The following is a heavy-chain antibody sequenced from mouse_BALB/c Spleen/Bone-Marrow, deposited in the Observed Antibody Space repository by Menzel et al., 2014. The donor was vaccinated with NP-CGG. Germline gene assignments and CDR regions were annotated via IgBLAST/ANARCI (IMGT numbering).Heavy chain of an antibody. Sequence: VQLQQSGAELVKPGASVKLSCTASGFNIKDTYMHWVKQRPEQGLEWIGRIDPANGYTNYAPKFQGKATIPADTSSSTAYLQLSSLTSEDTAVYYCASKKNYYAMDYWGQGTSVTVSS. CDR2: IDPANGYT. CDR1: GFNIKDTY. V-gene: IGHV14-3*02. CDR3: ASKKNYYAMDY. J-gene: IGHJ4*01.